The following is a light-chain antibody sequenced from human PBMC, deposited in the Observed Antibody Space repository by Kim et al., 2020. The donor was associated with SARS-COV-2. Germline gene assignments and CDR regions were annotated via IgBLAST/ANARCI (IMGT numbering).Light chain of an antibody. V-gene: IGKV3-11*01. Sequence: LSPGERATLSCRASQSVKTNLAWYQQKPGQAPRLLIDRASNRATGIPARFSGSGSGTDFTLTISRLDPEDFAVYYCQQRNAWPLSFGGGTKVDIK. CDR1: QSVKTN. CDR2: RAS. J-gene: IGKJ4*01. CDR3: QQRNAWPLS.